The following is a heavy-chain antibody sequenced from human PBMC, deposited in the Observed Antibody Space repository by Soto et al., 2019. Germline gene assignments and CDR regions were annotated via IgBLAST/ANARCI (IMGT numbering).Heavy chain of an antibody. D-gene: IGHD4-17*01. CDR1: GFSFGSYA. CDR2: IGGSGGRT. Sequence: EVQLLESGGGFVQPGGSLRLYCAASGFSFGSYAMSWVRQAPGKGLEWVSSIGGSGGRTQYAESVQGRFIISRDDSKKTLSLEMNSLTVDDTAVYFCAKGGPTVIYFDHWGQGRLVSVSS. CDR3: AKGGPTVIYFDH. V-gene: IGHV3-23*01. J-gene: IGHJ4*02.